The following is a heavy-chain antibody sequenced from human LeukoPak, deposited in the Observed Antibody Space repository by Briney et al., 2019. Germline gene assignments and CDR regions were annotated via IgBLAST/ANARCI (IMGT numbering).Heavy chain of an antibody. V-gene: IGHV3-53*01. CDR3: ARGAGYNYPYYFDY. D-gene: IGHD5-24*01. J-gene: IGHJ4*02. CDR1: GFTFSSNY. CDR2: IYGGGNI. Sequence: GGSLRLSCAASGFTFSSNYMNWVRQAPGKGLEWVSVIYGGGNIYYADSVKGRFTISRDNSKNSLYLQMNSLRAEDTAVYYCARGAGYNYPYYFDYWGQGTLVTVSS.